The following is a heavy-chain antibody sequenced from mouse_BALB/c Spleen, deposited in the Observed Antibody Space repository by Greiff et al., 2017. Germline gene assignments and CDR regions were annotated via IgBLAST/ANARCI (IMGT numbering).Heavy chain of an antibody. CDR1: GYAFSSSW. CDR3: ARVGNSPMDY. D-gene: IGHD2-1*01. V-gene: IGHV1-82*01. Sequence: VKLMESGPELVKPGASVKISCKASGYAFSSSWMNWVKQRPGQGLEWIGRIYPGDGDTNYNGKFKGKATLTADKSSSTAYMQLSSLTSVDSAVYFCARVGNSPMDYWGQGTSVTVSS. J-gene: IGHJ4*01. CDR2: IYPGDGDT.